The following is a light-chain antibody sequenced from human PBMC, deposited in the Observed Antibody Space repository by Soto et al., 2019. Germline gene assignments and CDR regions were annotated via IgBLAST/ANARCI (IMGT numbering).Light chain of an antibody. CDR1: QSVGGN. V-gene: IGKV3-15*01. J-gene: IGKJ1*01. CDR3: QQYNNWPQT. CDR2: GAS. Sequence: EIVMTQSPATLSVSPGERATLSCRASQSVGGNLAWYQQKPGQAPRLLIYGASTRATGIPARFSGSGSGTELPLTISSLQSEDFAVYYCQQYNNWPQTFGQGTKVEIK.